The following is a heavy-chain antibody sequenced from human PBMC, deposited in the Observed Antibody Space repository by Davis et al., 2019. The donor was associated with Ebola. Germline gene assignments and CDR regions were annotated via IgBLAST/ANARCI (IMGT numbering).Heavy chain of an antibody. CDR1: GFTLRSYW. V-gene: IGHV3-74*01. D-gene: IGHD3-10*01. J-gene: IGHJ4*02. CDR3: AKEFGGHRDL. Sequence: GESLKIPCAAPGFTLRSYWMHWVRPAPGKGLVWVPRMNEDGTITSYADSVRGRFTIFRDNAKNTLYLQMNNLGPEDTAIYYCAKEFGGHRDLWGQGTLVTVSS. CDR2: MNEDGTIT.